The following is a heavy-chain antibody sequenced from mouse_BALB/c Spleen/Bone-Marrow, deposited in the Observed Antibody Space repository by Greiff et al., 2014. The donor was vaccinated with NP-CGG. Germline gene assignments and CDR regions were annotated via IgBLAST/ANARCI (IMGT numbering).Heavy chain of an antibody. CDR3: ARYGNYFDY. CDR1: GISITTGNYR. V-gene: IGHV3-5*02. Sequence: EVHLVESGPGLVKPSQTVSLTCTVTGISITTGNYRWSWIRQFPGNKLEWIGYIYYSGTITYNPSLTSRTTITRDTSKNQLFLEMNSLTAEDTATYYCARYGNYFDYWGQGTTLTVSS. J-gene: IGHJ2*01. CDR2: IYYSGTI. D-gene: IGHD2-1*01.